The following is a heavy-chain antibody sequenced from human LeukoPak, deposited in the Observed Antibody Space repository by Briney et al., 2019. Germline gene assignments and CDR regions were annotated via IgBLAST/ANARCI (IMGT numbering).Heavy chain of an antibody. V-gene: IGHV5-51*01. J-gene: IGHJ4*02. D-gene: IGHD1-26*01. CDR2: IYPADSDA. CDR3: ARFTRGVGATAEY. CDR1: GFSFSTNW. Sequence: GESLKISCKGSGFSFSTNWIGGVRQMPGKGVEWMGIIYPADSDARYSSSLQGQVTISADKSITTASLQSRSLKASDNATYYCARFTRGVGATAEYWGEGTPVTVSS.